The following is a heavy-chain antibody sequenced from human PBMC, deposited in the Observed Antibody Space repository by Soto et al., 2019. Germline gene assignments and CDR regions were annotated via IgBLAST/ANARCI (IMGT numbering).Heavy chain of an antibody. CDR1: GYTFTNYA. CDR3: ARGAIMYYFDY. CDR2: INAGTGNT. Sequence: WASVKVSCKASGYTFTNYAMHWVRLAPGQRLEWMGWINAGTGNTKYSQNFQGRVTITRDTSASTAYMELSSLKSEDTAMYYCARGAIMYYFDYWGQGTLVTVSS. J-gene: IGHJ4*02. V-gene: IGHV1-3*01. D-gene: IGHD3-16*01.